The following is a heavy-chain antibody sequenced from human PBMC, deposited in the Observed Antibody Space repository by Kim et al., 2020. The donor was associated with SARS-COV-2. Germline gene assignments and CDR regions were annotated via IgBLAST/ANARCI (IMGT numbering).Heavy chain of an antibody. CDR2: INHSGST. CDR3: ARGYYYDSSGYRRPSKYFQH. CDR1: GGSFSGYY. J-gene: IGHJ1*01. D-gene: IGHD3-22*01. Sequence: SETLSLTCAVYGGSFSGYYWSWIRQPPGKGLEWIGEINHSGSTNYNPSLKSRVTISVDTSKNQFSLKLSSVTAADTAVYYCARGYYYDSSGYRRPSKYFQHWGQGTLVTVSS. V-gene: IGHV4-34*01.